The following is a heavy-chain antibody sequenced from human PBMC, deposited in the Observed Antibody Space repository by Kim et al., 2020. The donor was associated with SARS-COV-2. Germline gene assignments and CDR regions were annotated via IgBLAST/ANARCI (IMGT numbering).Heavy chain of an antibody. CDR2: IYYSGST. CDR1: GGSISSYY. D-gene: IGHD5-18*01. Sequence: SETLSLTCTVSGGSISSYYWSWIRQPPGKGLEWIGYIYYSGSTNYNPSLKSRVTISVDTSKNQFSLKLSSVTAADTAVYYCARDGGLGYSYGPGSDAFDIWGQGTMVTVSS. V-gene: IGHV4-59*13. CDR3: ARDGGLGYSYGPGSDAFDI. J-gene: IGHJ3*02.